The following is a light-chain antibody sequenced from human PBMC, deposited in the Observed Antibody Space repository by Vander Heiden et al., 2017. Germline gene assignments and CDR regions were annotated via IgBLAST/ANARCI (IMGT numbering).Light chain of an antibody. V-gene: IGKV1-39*01. Sequence: DIQMTKSPSSLSASVGDRVTITCRASQSISSYLNWYQQKPGKAPKLLIYAASSLHSGVPSRFSGSGSGTDFTLTISSLQPEDFAIYYCQQSNSTPLTFGRGTKVEIK. CDR3: QQSNSTPLT. CDR2: AAS. CDR1: QSISSY. J-gene: IGKJ4*01.